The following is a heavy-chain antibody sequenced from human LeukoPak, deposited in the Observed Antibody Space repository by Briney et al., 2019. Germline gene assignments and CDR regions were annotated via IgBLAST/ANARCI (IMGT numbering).Heavy chain of an antibody. D-gene: IGHD6-19*01. V-gene: IGHV1-24*01. CDR1: RYSLSELS. CDR3: ATVPTVVSGTGDWFDP. J-gene: IGHJ5*02. CDR2: FDPENGET. Sequence: ASVKVSCKVSRYSLSELSIHWVRQAPGKGLEWMGGFDPENGETIYAQKFQGRVTLTEDTSTDTTYMELSSLRSEDTAVYYCATVPTVVSGTGDWFDPWGQGTLVTVSS.